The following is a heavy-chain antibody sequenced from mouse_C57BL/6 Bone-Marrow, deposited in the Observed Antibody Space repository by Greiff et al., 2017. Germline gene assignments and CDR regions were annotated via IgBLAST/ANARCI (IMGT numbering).Heavy chain of an antibody. J-gene: IGHJ3*01. Sequence: VQGVESGAELVRPGPSVKVSCKASGYAFTNYLIEWVKQRPGQGLEWIGVINPGSGGTNSNEKFKGKATLTADKSSSTAYMQLSSLKSEDTAVYCCARSATVEAPFAYWGQGTLVTVSA. V-gene: IGHV1-54*01. CDR3: ARSATVEAPFAY. CDR1: GYAFTNYL. D-gene: IGHD1-1*01. CDR2: INPGSGGT.